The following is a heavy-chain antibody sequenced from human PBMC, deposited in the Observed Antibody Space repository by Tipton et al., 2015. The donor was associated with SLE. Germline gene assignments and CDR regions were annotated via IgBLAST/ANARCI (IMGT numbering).Heavy chain of an antibody. CDR1: GFTFSSYA. V-gene: IGHV3-30*04. Sequence: SLRLSCAASGFTFSSYAMHWVRQAPGKGLEWVTVISYDGSNKYYAESVKGRFTISRDNSKNTLYLQMNSLRAADTAVYYCARDGDGDGAFDIWGQGTMVSVSS. J-gene: IGHJ3*02. CDR2: ISYDGSNK. D-gene: IGHD2-21*01. CDR3: ARDGDGDGAFDI.